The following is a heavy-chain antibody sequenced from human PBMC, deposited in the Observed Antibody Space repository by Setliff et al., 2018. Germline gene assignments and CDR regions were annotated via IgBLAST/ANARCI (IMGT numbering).Heavy chain of an antibody. J-gene: IGHJ4*02. CDR1: GFSINSGTHF. CDR2: IHYSGNT. CDR3: ARTGTYRYFDY. Sequence: SETLSLTCTVSGFSINSGTHFWGWIRQPPGKGLEWIGRIHYSGNTYYNASLKSRAIISVDTAQNQFSLSLSSVTAADTAVYYCARTGTYRYFDYWGQGTLVTVSS. V-gene: IGHV4-39*01. D-gene: IGHD1-1*01.